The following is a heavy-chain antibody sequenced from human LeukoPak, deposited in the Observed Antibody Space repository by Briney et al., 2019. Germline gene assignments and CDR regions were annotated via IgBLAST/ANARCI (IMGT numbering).Heavy chain of an antibody. CDR2: ISGSGGTT. D-gene: IGHD3-22*01. CDR1: GFTFSNYA. J-gene: IGHJ4*02. Sequence: GGSLRLSCAASGFTFSNYAMSWVRQAPGKGLEWVSGISGSGGTTYYADSVKGRFTISRDNSKNTVYLQMNSLTAEDTAVYYCAKFFDSSGYYYFDYWGQGTLVPVSS. V-gene: IGHV3-23*01. CDR3: AKFFDSSGYYYFDY.